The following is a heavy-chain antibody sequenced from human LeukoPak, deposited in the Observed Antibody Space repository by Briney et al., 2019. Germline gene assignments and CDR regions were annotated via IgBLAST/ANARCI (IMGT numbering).Heavy chain of an antibody. Sequence: ASVKVSCKASGYTFTSYDINWVRQATGQGLEWVGWMNPNRGNTGYAQKFQGRVTMTRNTSISTAYMELSSLRSEDTAVYYCARGRGCTNGVCYSPRGMDVWGQGTTVTVSS. CDR2: MNPNRGNT. V-gene: IGHV1-8*01. J-gene: IGHJ6*02. D-gene: IGHD2-8*01. CDR3: ARGRGCTNGVCYSPRGMDV. CDR1: GYTFTSYD.